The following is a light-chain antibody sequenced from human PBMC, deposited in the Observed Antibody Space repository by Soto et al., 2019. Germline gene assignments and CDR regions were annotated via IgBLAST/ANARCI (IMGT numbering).Light chain of an antibody. CDR1: SSDVGSYND. CDR3: CSSAGSYAYV. V-gene: IGLV2-11*01. CDR2: DVT. Sequence: QSALTQPRSVSGSPGQSVTLSCTGTSSDVGSYNDVSWYQHHPGKATKLMIYDVTQRPSGVPDRFSGSKSGNTASLTISGLQAEDEADYYCCSSAGSYAYVFGTGTKLTVL. J-gene: IGLJ1*01.